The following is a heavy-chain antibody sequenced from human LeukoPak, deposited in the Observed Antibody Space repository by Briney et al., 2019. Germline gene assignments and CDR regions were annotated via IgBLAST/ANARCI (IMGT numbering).Heavy chain of an antibody. CDR2: INSDGRIT. Sequence: PGGSLRLSCAASGFTFSDYWMHWVRQAPGKGLVGVSRINSDGRITNYADSVKGRFTISRDNAKNTLYLQMNSLRAEDTAVYYCARDGDLQEERSFDYWGQGTLVTVSS. D-gene: IGHD1-1*01. J-gene: IGHJ4*02. CDR1: GFTFSDYW. V-gene: IGHV3-74*01. CDR3: ARDGDLQEERSFDY.